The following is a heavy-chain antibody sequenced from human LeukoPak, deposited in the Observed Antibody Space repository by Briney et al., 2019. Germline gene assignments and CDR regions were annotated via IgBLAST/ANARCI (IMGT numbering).Heavy chain of an antibody. Sequence: GRSLRLSCAASGFTFSSHGMHWVRQAPGKGLEWVAVISYDGSNKYYADSVKGRFTISRDNSKNTLYLQMNSLRAEDMAVYYCAKGTVTTGTFDYWGQGTLVTVSS. D-gene: IGHD4-17*01. V-gene: IGHV3-30*18. CDR1: GFTFSSHG. J-gene: IGHJ4*02. CDR3: AKGTVTTGTFDY. CDR2: ISYDGSNK.